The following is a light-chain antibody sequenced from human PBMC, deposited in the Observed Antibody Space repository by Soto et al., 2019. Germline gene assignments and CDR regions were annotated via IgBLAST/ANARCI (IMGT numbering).Light chain of an antibody. CDR1: QSVSSGY. CDR3: QQYDSSGT. CDR2: DAS. V-gene: IGKV3-20*01. Sequence: EIVLTQSPGTLSLSPGERAPLSCLASQSVSSGYLAWYQQKPGQAPRLLISDASNRATGIPDRFSGSGSGTDFTLTISRLEPEDFAVYYCQQYDSSGTFGQGTKVDIK. J-gene: IGKJ1*01.